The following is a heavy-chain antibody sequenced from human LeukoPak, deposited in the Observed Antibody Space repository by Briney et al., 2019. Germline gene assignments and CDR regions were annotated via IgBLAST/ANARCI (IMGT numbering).Heavy chain of an antibody. CDR1: GGSISGSY. CDR3: VRRGGRFDT. CDR2: IYSSGST. Sequence: SETLSLTCTVSGGSISGSYWSWIRQPPGKGLEWIGYIYSSGSTNYNPSLKSRVTIGVDTSRNQFSLKLSSVTAADTAVYYCVRRGGRFDTWGRGTLVTVSS. J-gene: IGHJ5*02. V-gene: IGHV4-4*09.